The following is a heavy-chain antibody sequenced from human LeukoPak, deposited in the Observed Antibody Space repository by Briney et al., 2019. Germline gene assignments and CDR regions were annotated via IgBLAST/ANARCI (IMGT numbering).Heavy chain of an antibody. CDR3: AREMITFGGVIVDYFDY. Sequence: GGSLRLSCAASGFTFSSYWMSWVRQAPGKGLEWVANIKQDGSEKYYVDSVKGRFTISRDNAKNSLYLQMNSLRAEDTAVYYCAREMITFGGVIVDYFDYWGQGTLVTVSS. D-gene: IGHD3-16*02. J-gene: IGHJ4*02. CDR1: GFTFSSYW. V-gene: IGHV3-7*01. CDR2: IKQDGSEK.